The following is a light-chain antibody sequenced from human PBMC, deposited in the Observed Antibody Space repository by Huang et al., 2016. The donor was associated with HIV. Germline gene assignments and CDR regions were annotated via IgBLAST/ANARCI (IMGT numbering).Light chain of an antibody. CDR2: SAS. V-gene: IGKV1-39*01. CDR3: QQTDNTPRT. J-gene: IGKJ1*01. CDR1: QSIRKL. Sequence: DIQMTQSPSSLSASVGDRVTIACRASQSIRKLLNWYQQKPGEAPKLLMHSASSLLSGVPSRFSGSGSGTDFTLTITSLQPEDFATYYCQQTDNTPRTFGQGTKVVIK.